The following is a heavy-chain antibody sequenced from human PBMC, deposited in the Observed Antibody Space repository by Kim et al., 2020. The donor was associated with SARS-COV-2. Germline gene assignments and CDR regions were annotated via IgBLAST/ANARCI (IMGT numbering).Heavy chain of an antibody. CDR3: ARDWGGGAFDI. J-gene: IGHJ3*02. CDR2: T. V-gene: IGHV4-31*02. D-gene: IGHD3-16*01. Sequence: TYDTPSLRSRVTMSVDTSKNQFSLKLCSVTAADTAVYYCARDWGGGAFDIWGQGTMVTVSS.